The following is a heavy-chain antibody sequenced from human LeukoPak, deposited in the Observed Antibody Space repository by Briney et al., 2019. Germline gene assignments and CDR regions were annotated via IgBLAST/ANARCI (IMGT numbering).Heavy chain of an antibody. D-gene: IGHD3-16*01. Sequence: SETLSLTCAVYGGSFSGYYWTWIRQPPGKGLEWIGEINHSGMSAYDPSLKSRVIISVDTSKKQFSLKLTSVTAADTAIYYCARHRWTIEVETSLGRGLGGWFNPWGQGSLVTVSS. CDR2: INHSGMS. V-gene: IGHV4-34*01. CDR1: GGSFSGYY. CDR3: ARHRWTIEVETSLGRGLGGWFNP. J-gene: IGHJ5*02.